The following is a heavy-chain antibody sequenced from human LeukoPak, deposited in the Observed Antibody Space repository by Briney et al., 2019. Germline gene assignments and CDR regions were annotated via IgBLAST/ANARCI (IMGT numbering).Heavy chain of an antibody. CDR2: IKQDGSAK. V-gene: IGHV3-7*01. Sequence: PGGSLRLSCAASGFTFSRYWMSWVRQAPGKGLEWVANIKQDGSAKYYVDSVKGRFTISRDNAKNSMYLQMNSLRAEDTAVCYCARGGDDDFDLGDYWGQGTLVTVSS. CDR3: ARGGDDDFDLGDY. D-gene: IGHD4-17*01. CDR1: GFTFSRYW. J-gene: IGHJ4*02.